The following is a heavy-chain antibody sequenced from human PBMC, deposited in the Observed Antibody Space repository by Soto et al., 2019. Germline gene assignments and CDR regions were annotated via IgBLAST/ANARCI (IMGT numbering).Heavy chain of an antibody. CDR3: ARIRYYDSGSSINWFDP. CDR1: GFTFSDYY. J-gene: IGHJ5*02. CDR2: ISSSGSTI. Sequence: PGGSLRLSCAASGFTFSDYYMSWIRQAPGKGLEWVSYISSSGSTIYYADSVKGRFTIPRDNAKNSLYLQMNSLRAEDTAVYYCARIRYYDSGSSINWFDPWGQGTLVTVSS. D-gene: IGHD3-10*01. V-gene: IGHV3-11*01.